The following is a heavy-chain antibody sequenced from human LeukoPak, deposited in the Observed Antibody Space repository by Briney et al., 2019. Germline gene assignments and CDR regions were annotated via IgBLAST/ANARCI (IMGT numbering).Heavy chain of an antibody. CDR3: ARQNRYGPTDWFDP. CDR2: IYTSGST. CDR1: GGSISSYY. V-gene: IGHV4-4*07. Sequence: SETLSLTCTVSGGSISSYYWSWIRQPAGKGLEWIGRIYTSGSTNYNPSLKSRVTISVDTSKNQFSLKLSSVTAADTAVYYCARQNRYGPTDWFDPWGQGTLVTVSS. D-gene: IGHD4-17*01. J-gene: IGHJ5*02.